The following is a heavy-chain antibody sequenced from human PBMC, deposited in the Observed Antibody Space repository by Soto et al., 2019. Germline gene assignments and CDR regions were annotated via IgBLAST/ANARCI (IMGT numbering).Heavy chain of an antibody. CDR1: GGSISSGDYY. Sequence: QVQLQESGPGLVKPSQTLSLTCTVSGGSISSGDYYWSWIRQPPGKGLEWIGYIYYSGSTYYNPSLQSRVTRSVDTSKTQFSLKLSSVTAADTAVYYCARGSSGWYFWFYPWGQGTLVTVAS. J-gene: IGHJ5*02. V-gene: IGHV4-30-4*01. CDR3: ARGSSGWYFWFYP. CDR2: IYYSGST. D-gene: IGHD6-19*01.